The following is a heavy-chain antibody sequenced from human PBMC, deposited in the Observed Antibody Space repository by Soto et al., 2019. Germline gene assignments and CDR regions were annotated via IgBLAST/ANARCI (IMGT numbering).Heavy chain of an antibody. CDR3: AGNWNYHAFDI. J-gene: IGHJ3*02. V-gene: IGHV3-74*01. Sequence: EVQLVESGGGLVQPGGSLRLSCAASGFTFRSYWMHWVRQAPGEGLVWVSRISSDGTTTNYADSVKGRFTISRDNAKNTLYLQMNSLRAEDTAVYYCAGNWNYHAFDIWGQGTMVTVSS. CDR1: GFTFRSYW. D-gene: IGHD1-7*01. CDR2: ISSDGTTT.